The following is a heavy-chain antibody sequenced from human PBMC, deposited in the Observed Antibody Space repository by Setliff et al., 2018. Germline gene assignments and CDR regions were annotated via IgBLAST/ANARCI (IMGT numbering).Heavy chain of an antibody. V-gene: IGHV4-39*01. D-gene: IGHD5-12*01. CDR1: GGSISSSSYY. Sequence: SETLSLTCTVSGGSISSSSYYRGWIRQPPGKGLEWIGSIYYSGSTYYNPSLKSRVTISVDTSKNQFSLKLSSVTAADTAVYYCAGYSGYGGDDYWGQGTLVTVSS. CDR3: AGYSGYGGDDY. J-gene: IGHJ4*02. CDR2: IYYSGST.